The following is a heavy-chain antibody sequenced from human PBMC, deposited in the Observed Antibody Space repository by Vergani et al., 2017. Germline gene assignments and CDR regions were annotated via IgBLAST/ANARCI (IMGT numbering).Heavy chain of an antibody. J-gene: IGHJ4*02. CDR1: GYTFTGYY. D-gene: IGHD6-13*01. V-gene: IGHV1-2*02. CDR2: INPNSGGT. Sequence: QVQLVQSGAEVKKPGASVKVSCKASGYTFTGYYMHWVRQAPGQGLEWMGWINPNSGGTNYAQKFQGRVTMTRDTSISTAYMELRRPRSEDTAVYYCARVIIAAAGKYYFDYGGQGTLVTVSS. CDR3: ARVIIAAAGKYYFDY.